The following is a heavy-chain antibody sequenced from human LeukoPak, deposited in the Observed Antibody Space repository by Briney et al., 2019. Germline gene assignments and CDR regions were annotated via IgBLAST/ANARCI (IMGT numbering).Heavy chain of an antibody. CDR1: GYTFTGYY. CDR3: ARDHRRGSTGYDMPAD. Sequence: GASVKVSCKASGYTFTGYYMHWVRQAPGQGLEWMGWINPNSGGTNYAQKFQGRVTMTRDTSISTAYMELSRLRSDDTAVYYCARDHRRGSTGYDMPADWGQGTLVTVSS. V-gene: IGHV1-2*02. CDR2: INPNSGGT. D-gene: IGHD5-12*01. J-gene: IGHJ4*02.